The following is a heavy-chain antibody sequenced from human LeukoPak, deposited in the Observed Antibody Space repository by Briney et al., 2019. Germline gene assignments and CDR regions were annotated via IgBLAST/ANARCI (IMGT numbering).Heavy chain of an antibody. CDR2: FSGTGGTI. V-gene: IGHV3-23*01. Sequence: GGSLRLSCAASGFTFSTYAMSWVRQAPGKGLEWVSHFSGTGGTIYYADSVKGRFTISRDNSKNTLYLQMNSLRAEDTAVYYCARSDCGGDCHLLDCWGQGTLVIVSS. J-gene: IGHJ4*02. CDR3: ARSDCGGDCHLLDC. CDR1: GFTFSTYA. D-gene: IGHD2-21*02.